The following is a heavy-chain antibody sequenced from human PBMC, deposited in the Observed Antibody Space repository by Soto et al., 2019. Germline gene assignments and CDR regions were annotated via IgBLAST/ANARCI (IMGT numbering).Heavy chain of an antibody. CDR2: ISGSGGST. J-gene: IGHJ4*02. Sequence: GGSLRLSCAASGFTFSSYAMSWVRQAPGKGLEWVSAISGSGGSTYYADSVKGRFTISRDNSKNTLYLQMNSLRAEDTAVYYCAKDLALSITIFGSVGYYFDYWGQGTLVTVSS. CDR1: GFTFSSYA. CDR3: AKDLALSITIFGSVGYYFDY. V-gene: IGHV3-23*01. D-gene: IGHD3-3*01.